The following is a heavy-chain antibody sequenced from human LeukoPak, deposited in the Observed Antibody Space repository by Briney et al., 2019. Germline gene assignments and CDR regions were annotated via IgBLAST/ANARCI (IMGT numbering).Heavy chain of an antibody. J-gene: IGHJ4*02. D-gene: IGHD1-26*01. CDR3: ARDGSSGTKWYYFDY. CDR1: GGTFSSYA. V-gene: IGHV1-69*13. CDR2: IIPIFGTA. Sequence: ASVKVSCKASGGTFSSYAISWVRQAPGQGLEWMGGIIPIFGTANYAQKFQGRVTITADESTSTAHMELSSLRSEDTAVYYCARDGSSGTKWYYFDYWGQGTLVTVSS.